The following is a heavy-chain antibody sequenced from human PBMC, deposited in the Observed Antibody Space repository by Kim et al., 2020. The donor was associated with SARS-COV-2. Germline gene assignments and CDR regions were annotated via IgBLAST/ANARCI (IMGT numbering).Heavy chain of an antibody. CDR2: INHSGST. V-gene: IGHV4-34*01. J-gene: IGHJ4*02. Sequence: SETLSLTCAVYGGSFSGYYWSWIRQPPGKGLEWIGEINHSGSTNYNPSLKSRVTISVDTSKNQFSLKLSSVTAADTAVYYCARFYSSGWIHDYWGQGTLV. CDR3: ARFYSSGWIHDY. CDR1: GGSFSGYY. D-gene: IGHD6-19*01.